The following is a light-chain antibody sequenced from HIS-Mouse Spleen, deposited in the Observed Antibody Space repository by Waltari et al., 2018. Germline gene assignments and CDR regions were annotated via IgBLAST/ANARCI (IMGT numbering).Light chain of an antibody. V-gene: IGLV3-10*01. J-gene: IGLJ2*01. CDR3: YSTDSSGNHRV. CDR2: EDS. CDR1: ALPKQF. Sequence: SYELTQPPSVSVSPGQKARITCSADALPKQFAYWYQQKSGQAPVLVIYEDSKRPSVIPERFSGSSSGTMATLTISGAQVEDEADYYCYSTDSSGNHRVVGGGTKLTVL.